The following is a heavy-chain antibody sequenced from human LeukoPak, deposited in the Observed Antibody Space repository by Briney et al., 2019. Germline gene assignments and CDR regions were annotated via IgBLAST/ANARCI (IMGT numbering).Heavy chain of an antibody. CDR1: GGSISTYY. Sequence: SETLSLTCTVSGGSISTYYWSWIRQPPGKGLEWIAYIYYSGTNNYNPSLRGRVTIFMDTSRNQISLKLNSVAAADTAVYYCARDRRVGGNSLGDFDIWGQGTMVTVSS. J-gene: IGHJ3*02. D-gene: IGHD4-23*01. CDR2: IYYSGTN. CDR3: ARDRRVGGNSLGDFDI. V-gene: IGHV4-59*01.